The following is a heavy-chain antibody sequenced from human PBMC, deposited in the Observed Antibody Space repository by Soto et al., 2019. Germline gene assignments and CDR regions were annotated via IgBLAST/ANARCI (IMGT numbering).Heavy chain of an antibody. CDR2: ISSSSSYI. D-gene: IGHD7-27*01. J-gene: IGHJ6*03. V-gene: IGHV3-21*01. Sequence: EVQLVESGGGLVKPGGSLRLSCAASGFTFSSYSMNWVRQAPGKGLEWVSSISSSSSYIYYADSVKGRFTIYRDNAKNSLYLQMNSLRAEDTAVYYCARPWGHYYYYYYMDVWGKGTTVTVSS. CDR3: ARPWGHYYYYYYMDV. CDR1: GFTFSSYS.